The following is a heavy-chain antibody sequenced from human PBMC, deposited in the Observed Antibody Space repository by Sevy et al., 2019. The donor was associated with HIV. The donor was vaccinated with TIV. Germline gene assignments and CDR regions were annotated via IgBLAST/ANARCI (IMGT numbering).Heavy chain of an antibody. CDR3: AKGGSSSPYYFDY. D-gene: IGHD6-13*01. CDR1: GFTFSSYA. J-gene: IGHJ4*02. Sequence: GGSLRLSCAASGFTFSSYAMSWVRQAPGKGLEWVSAISGSGGSTYYADSVKGRFTISRDNSKNTLYRQMNSLRAEDTAVYYCAKGGSSSPYYFDYWGQGTLVTVSS. V-gene: IGHV3-23*01. CDR2: ISGSGGST.